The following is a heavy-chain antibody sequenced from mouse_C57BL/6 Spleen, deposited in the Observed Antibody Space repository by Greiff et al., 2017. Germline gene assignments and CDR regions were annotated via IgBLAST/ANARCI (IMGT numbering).Heavy chain of an antibody. V-gene: IGHV5-4*01. J-gene: IGHJ2*01. D-gene: IGHD4-1*01. CDR2: ISDGGSYT. CDR3: ARGTGTEGNYFDY. Sequence: EVQRVESGGGLVKPGGSLKLSCAASGFTFSSYAMSWVRQTPEKRLEWVATISDGGSYTYYPDNVKGRFTISRDNAKNNLYLQMSHLKSEDTAMYYCARGTGTEGNYFDYWGQGTTLTVSS. CDR1: GFTFSSYA.